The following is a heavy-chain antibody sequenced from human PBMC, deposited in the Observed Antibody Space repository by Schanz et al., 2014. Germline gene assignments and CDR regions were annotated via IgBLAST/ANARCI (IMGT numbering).Heavy chain of an antibody. Sequence: EVQLVESGGGLVQPGGSLRLSCAASGFSVGNKYMNWVRQAPGKGLEWVSTIGTSGGTNYAESVKGRFTISRDNSKNTLYLQMSSLRADDTAVYYCAKAADWPVTRFDPWGQGTLVTVSS. V-gene: IGHV3-53*01. J-gene: IGHJ5*02. CDR1: GFSVGNKY. CDR3: AKAADWPVTRFDP. CDR2: IGTSGGT. D-gene: IGHD3-9*01.